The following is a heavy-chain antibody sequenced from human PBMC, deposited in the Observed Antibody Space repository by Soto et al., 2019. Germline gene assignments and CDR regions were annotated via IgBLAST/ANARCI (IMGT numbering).Heavy chain of an antibody. CDR1: GYSFTSYW. D-gene: IGHD3-22*01. CDR2: IYPGDSDT. J-gene: IGHJ4*02. Sequence: PGGSLKISCKGSGYSFTSYWIGWVRQMPGKGLEWMGIIYPGDSDTRYSPSFQGQVTISADKSISTAYLQWSSLKASDTAMYYCARHPAYYYDSSGYYYFDYWGQGTLVTVSS. CDR3: ARHPAYYYDSSGYYYFDY. V-gene: IGHV5-51*01.